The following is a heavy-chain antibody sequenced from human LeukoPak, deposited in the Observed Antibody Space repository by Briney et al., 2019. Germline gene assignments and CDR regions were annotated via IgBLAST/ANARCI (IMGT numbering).Heavy chain of an antibody. CDR2: ITGSGGNT. D-gene: IGHD6-13*01. CDR1: GFTFSSYA. J-gene: IGHJ4*02. V-gene: IGHV3-23*01. Sequence: GGSLRPSCAASGFTFSSYAMTWVRQAPGRGLERVSGITGSGGNTYYADSVKGRFTISRDNSKNTLYLQMSSLRAEDTAIYYCAKDISTRWYSSTPLPGDYWGQGTLVTVSS. CDR3: AKDISTRWYSSTPLPGDY.